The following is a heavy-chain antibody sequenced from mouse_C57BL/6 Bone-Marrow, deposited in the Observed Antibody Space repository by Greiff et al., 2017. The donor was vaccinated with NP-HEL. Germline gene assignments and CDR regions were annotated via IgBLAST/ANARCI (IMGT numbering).Heavy chain of an antibody. J-gene: IGHJ3*01. CDR2: IYPGDGDT. D-gene: IGHD2-9*01. V-gene: IGHV1-82*01. Sequence: QVQLQQSGPELVKPGASVKISCKASGYAFSSSWMNWVKQRPGKGLEWIGRIYPGDGDTNYNGKFKGKATLTADKSSSTAYMQLSSLTSEDSAVYFCATYYGYDGAYWGQGTLVTVSA. CDR1: GYAFSSSW. CDR3: ATYYGYDGAY.